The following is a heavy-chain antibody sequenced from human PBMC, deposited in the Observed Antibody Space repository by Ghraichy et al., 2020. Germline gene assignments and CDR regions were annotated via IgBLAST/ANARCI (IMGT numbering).Heavy chain of an antibody. CDR1: GYSFTNYW. CDR3: ARTGATSEDDAFDI. CDR2: VYPGDSDV. J-gene: IGHJ3*02. V-gene: IGHV5-51*01. Sequence: GGSLNISCKGSGYSFTNYWIGWVRQMPGKGLEWMGIVYPGDSDVIYSPSFQGQVTMSADKSISTAYLQWGSLKASDTAMYYCARTGATSEDDAFDIWGQGTMVTVSS. D-gene: IGHD1-26*01.